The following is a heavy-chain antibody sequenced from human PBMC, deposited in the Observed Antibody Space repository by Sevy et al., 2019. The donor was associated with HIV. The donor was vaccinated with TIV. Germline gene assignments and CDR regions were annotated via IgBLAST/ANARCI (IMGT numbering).Heavy chain of an antibody. V-gene: IGHV4-61*02. CDR2: IYTSGST. CDR1: GGSISSGSYY. J-gene: IGHJ5*02. CDR3: ARDRVLYDFWSGYYYGFDP. D-gene: IGHD3-3*01. Sequence: SETLSLTCTVSGGSISSGSYYWSWIRQPAGKGLEWIGRIYTSGSTNYNPSLKSRVTMSVDTSKNQFSLKLSSVTAADTAVYYCARDRVLYDFWSGYYYGFDPWGQGTLVTVSS.